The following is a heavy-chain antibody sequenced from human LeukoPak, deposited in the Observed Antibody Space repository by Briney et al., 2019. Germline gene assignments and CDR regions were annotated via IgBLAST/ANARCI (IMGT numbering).Heavy chain of an antibody. V-gene: IGHV3-23*01. CDR2: ISGSGGST. Sequence: GGSLRLSCAASGFTFSSYGMSWVRQAPGKGLEWVSAISGSGGSTYYADSVKGRFTISRDNSKNTLYLQMNSLRAEDTAVYYCAKGYLAYCGGDCYSGYWGQGTLVTVSS. D-gene: IGHD2-21*02. CDR1: GFTFSSYG. J-gene: IGHJ4*02. CDR3: AKGYLAYCGGDCYSGY.